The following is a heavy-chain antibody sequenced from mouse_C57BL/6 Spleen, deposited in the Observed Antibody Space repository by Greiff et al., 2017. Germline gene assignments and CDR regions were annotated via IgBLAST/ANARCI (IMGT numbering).Heavy chain of an antibody. Sequence: EVQLQQSGPGLVKPSQSLSLTCSVTGYSITSGYYWNWIRQFPGNKLEWMGYISYDGSNNYNPSLKNRISITRDTSKNQFFLKLNSVTTEDTATYYCATGSNYVNYFDYWGQGTTLTVSS. CDR3: ATGSNYVNYFDY. J-gene: IGHJ2*01. V-gene: IGHV3-6*01. D-gene: IGHD2-5*01. CDR1: GYSITSGYY. CDR2: ISYDGSN.